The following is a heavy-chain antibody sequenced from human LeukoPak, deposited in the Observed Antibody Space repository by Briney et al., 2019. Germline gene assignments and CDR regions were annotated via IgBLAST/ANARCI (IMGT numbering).Heavy chain of an antibody. CDR3: TTGPGNSGY. D-gene: IGHD4-23*01. CDR1: GLTFTNAR. Sequence: GRTLRLSRAVSGLTFTNARMSGVRPAPAEGREWVSRIKSTTVDATPEYAAPVRGRFTISRDDSKNTVYLQMNGLNSEDTAVYYCTTGPGNSGYWGQGTGVTVTA. CDR2: IKSTTVDATP. J-gene: IGHJ4*02. V-gene: IGHV3-15*01.